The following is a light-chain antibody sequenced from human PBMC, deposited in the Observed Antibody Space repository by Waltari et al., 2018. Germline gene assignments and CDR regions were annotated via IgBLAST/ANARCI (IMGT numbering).Light chain of an antibody. CDR2: GAS. V-gene: IGKV3-20*01. CDR1: QRLNKNY. J-gene: IGKJ2*01. Sequence: VLTQSPGTLSLSPGERATLSCRASQRLNKNYLAWYQQKPGQAPRLLIYGASSRAAGIPDRFSGSGSGTDFTLTISRLEPEDFAVYYCQQYGSSIMYTFGQGTKLEIK. CDR3: QQYGSSIMYT.